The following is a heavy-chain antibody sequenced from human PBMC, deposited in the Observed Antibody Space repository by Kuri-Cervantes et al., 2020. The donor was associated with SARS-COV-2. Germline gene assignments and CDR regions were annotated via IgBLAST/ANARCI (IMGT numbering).Heavy chain of an antibody. Sequence: GESLKISCAASGFTFSSYAMHWVRQAPGKGLEWVAVISYDGSNKYYADSVKGRFTISRDNSKNTLYLQMNSLRAEDTAVYYCARGGSSGWYQLEYWGQGTLVTVSS. CDR2: ISYDGSNK. J-gene: IGHJ4*02. CDR1: GFTFSSYA. CDR3: ARGGSSGWYQLEY. D-gene: IGHD6-19*01. V-gene: IGHV3-30*04.